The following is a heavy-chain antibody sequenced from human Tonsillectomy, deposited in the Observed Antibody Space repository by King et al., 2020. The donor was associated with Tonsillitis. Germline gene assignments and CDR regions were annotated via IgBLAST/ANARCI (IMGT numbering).Heavy chain of an antibody. CDR2: ISYDGRNK. CDR3: AKVVWCTKYDVLTVYSSFDR. Sequence: VQLVESGGGVVQPGRSLRLSCAASGFSFSSYGMYWVRQATGKGMEWLSVISYDGRNKYFADSVKGRFTISRDYSQNTLDMQMNSLRVEDTAVYYCAKVVWCTKYDVLTVYSSFDRWGQGTLVTVSS. J-gene: IGHJ4*02. CDR1: GFSFSSYG. V-gene: IGHV3-30*18. D-gene: IGHD3-9*01.